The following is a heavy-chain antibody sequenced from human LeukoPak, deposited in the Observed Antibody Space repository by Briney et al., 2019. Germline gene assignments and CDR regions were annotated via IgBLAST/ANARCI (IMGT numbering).Heavy chain of an antibody. CDR3: ARGANSYDFWSAFDI. D-gene: IGHD3-3*01. CDR2: IYHTGST. J-gene: IGHJ3*02. V-gene: IGHV4-38-2*02. CDR1: GYSISSGYY. Sequence: NTSETLSLTCTVSGYSISSGYYWGWIRQPPGKGLEWIGSIYHTGSTYYNPSLKSLVTISVDTSRNQFSLKLSSVTAADTAVYYCARGANSYDFWSAFDIWGQGTMVTVSS.